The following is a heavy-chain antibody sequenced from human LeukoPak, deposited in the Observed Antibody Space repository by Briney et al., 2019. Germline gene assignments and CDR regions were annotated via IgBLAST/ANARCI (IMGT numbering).Heavy chain of an antibody. CDR2: INPNSGGT. D-gene: IGHD6-19*01. V-gene: IGHV1-2*02. Sequence: ASVKVSCKASGYTFTGYYMHWVRQAPGQGLEWMGWINPNSGGTNYAQKFQGRVTMTTDTSTSTAYMELRSLRSDDTAVYYCARDLKRGYSSGRYSWGTGSSNDYWGQGTLVTVS. J-gene: IGHJ4*02. CDR1: GYTFTGYY. CDR3: ARDLKRGYSSGRYSWGTGSSNDY.